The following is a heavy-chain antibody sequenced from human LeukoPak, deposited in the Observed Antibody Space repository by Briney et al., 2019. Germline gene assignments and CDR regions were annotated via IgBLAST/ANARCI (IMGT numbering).Heavy chain of an antibody. CDR2: IYSGGNT. CDR1: GITVSSNY. CDR3: AGYSLGRQIYFFDY. V-gene: IGHV3-66*01. J-gene: IGHJ4*02. Sequence: GGSLRLSCAASGITVSSNYMSWVRQAPGKGLEGVSIIYSGGNTNYADSVRGRFTISRDNSKNTLYLQMNSLRAGDTAVYYCAGYSLGRQIYFFDYWGQGTLVTVSS. D-gene: IGHD3-16*02.